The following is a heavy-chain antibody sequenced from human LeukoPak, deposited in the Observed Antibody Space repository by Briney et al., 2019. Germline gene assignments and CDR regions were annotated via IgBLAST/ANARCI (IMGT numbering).Heavy chain of an antibody. Sequence: GASVKVSCKVSGYTLTELSMHWVRQAPGKGLEWMGGFDPEDGETIYAQKFQGRVTMTEDTSTDTAYMELSSLRSEDTAVYYCATASPNNRNANFDYWGQGTLVTVSS. J-gene: IGHJ4*02. D-gene: IGHD1-1*01. CDR2: FDPEDGET. CDR1: GYTLTELS. V-gene: IGHV1-24*01. CDR3: ATASPNNRNANFDY.